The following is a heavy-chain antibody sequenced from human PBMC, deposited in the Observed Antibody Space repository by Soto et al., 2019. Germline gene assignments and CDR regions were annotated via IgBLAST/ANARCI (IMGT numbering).Heavy chain of an antibody. V-gene: IGHV4-59*01. CDR2: IYYSGST. CDR3: ARAPRGNYGYPSYFDY. Sequence: VQLQESGPGLVKPSETLSLTCTVSGGSISSYYWSWIRQPPGKGLEWIGYIYYSGSTNYNPSLKRRVTISVDTSKNQFSLKLSSVTAADTAVYYCARAPRGNYGYPSYFDYWGQGTLVTVSS. CDR1: GGSISSYY. J-gene: IGHJ4*02. D-gene: IGHD3-10*01.